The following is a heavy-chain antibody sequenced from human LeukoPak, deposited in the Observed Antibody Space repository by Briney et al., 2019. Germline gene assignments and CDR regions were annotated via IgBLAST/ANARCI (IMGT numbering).Heavy chain of an antibody. CDR2: IYSSGST. V-gene: IGHV4-4*07. J-gene: IGHJ5*02. CDR3: ARDRGSGYFWFDP. CDR1: GGPIRSYY. D-gene: IGHD5-12*01. Sequence: PSETLSLTCTVSGGPIRSYYWSWIRQPAGKGLEWIGRIYSSGSTDYDPSLKSRVTMSVDTSKNQFSLMLTSVTAADTAVYYCARDRGSGYFWFDPWGQGTLVTVSS.